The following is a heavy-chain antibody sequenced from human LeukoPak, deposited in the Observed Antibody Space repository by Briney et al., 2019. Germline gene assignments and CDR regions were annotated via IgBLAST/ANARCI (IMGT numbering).Heavy chain of an antibody. CDR1: GGTFSSYA. V-gene: IGHV1-69*04. D-gene: IGHD2-2*01. J-gene: IGHJ4*02. Sequence: SVKVSCKASGGTFSSYAISWVRQAPGQGLEWMGRIIPILGIANYAQKFQGRVTITADKSTSTAYMELSSLRSEDTAVYYCARGREYQLLGDYWGQGTLVTISS. CDR3: ARGREYQLLGDY. CDR2: IIPILGIA.